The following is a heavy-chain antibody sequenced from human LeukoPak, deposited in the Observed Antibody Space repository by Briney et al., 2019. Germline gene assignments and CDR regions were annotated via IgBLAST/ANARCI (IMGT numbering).Heavy chain of an antibody. D-gene: IGHD3-10*01. Sequence: PGGSLRLSCAASGFTFSNYYMSWLRQAPGKGLEWVAVISYDGSNKYYADSVKGRFTISRDNSKNTLYLQMNSLRAEDTAVYYCARDGGVGSGSYYYNYWGQGTLVTVSS. J-gene: IGHJ4*02. CDR1: GFTFSNYY. V-gene: IGHV3-30-3*01. CDR2: ISYDGSNK. CDR3: ARDGGVGSGSYYYNY.